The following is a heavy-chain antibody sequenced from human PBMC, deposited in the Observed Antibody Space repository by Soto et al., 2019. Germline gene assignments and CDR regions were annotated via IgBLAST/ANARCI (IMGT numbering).Heavy chain of an antibody. CDR1: GFSFSNAW. D-gene: IGHD2-21*02. CDR2: IKSKTDGGTT. V-gene: IGHV3-15*07. CDR3: TTAGRYCGRDCYSEVGY. Sequence: EVQVVESGGGLVKPGGCLRHSCAASGFSFSNAWMNWVRQAQGKGQEWVGRIKSKTDGGTTDYAAPVKGRFTISRDDSKNTLYLQMNSLKTEDTAVYYCTTAGRYCGRDCYSEVGYWGQGTLVTVSS. J-gene: IGHJ4*02.